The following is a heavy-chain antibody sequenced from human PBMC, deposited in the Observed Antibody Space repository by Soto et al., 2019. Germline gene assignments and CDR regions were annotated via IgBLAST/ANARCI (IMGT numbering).Heavy chain of an antibody. Sequence: ASVKVSCKASGYSFTNNDVSWVRQATGQGLEWMGWMNPGSGDTGYVQKFQGRATMTRDISIATAYLELSSLRSDDTAIYYCARMATFGSLNWFDPWAQGTMVTVSA. CDR1: GYSFTNND. J-gene: IGHJ5*02. CDR3: ARMATFGSLNWFDP. CDR2: MNPGSGDT. V-gene: IGHV1-8*01. D-gene: IGHD3-16*01.